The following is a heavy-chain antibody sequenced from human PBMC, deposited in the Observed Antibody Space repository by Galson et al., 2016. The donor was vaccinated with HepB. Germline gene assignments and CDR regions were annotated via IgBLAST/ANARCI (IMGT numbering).Heavy chain of an antibody. Sequence: SLRLSCAASGFTFSSYDMHWFRQATGQGLEWVSGIGIGGDTHYPGSVKGRFTISRENAKNSLYLQMSSLRAGDTAVYYCVRVTYYDSFAFDIWGQGTMVTVSS. V-gene: IGHV3-13*01. D-gene: IGHD3-22*01. J-gene: IGHJ3*02. CDR1: GFTFSSYD. CDR2: IGIGGDT. CDR3: VRVTYYDSFAFDI.